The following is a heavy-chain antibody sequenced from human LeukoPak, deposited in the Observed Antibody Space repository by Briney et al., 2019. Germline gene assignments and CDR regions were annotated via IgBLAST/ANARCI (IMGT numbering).Heavy chain of an antibody. CDR3: AKAREYQLLAGFDY. CDR1: GFTFSSYG. D-gene: IGHD2-2*01. V-gene: IGHV3-30*18. CDR2: ISYDGSNK. Sequence: GRSLRLSCAASGFTFSSYGMHWVRQAPGKGLEWVAVISYDGSNKYYADSVKGRFTISRDNSKNTLYLQMNSPRAEDTAVYYCAKAREYQLLAGFDYWGQGTLVTVSS. J-gene: IGHJ4*02.